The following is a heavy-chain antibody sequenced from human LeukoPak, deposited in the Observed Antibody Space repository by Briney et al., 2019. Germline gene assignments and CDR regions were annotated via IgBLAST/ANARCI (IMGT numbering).Heavy chain of an antibody. J-gene: IGHJ4*02. V-gene: IGHV3-30*18. D-gene: IGHD4-23*01. CDR1: GFTFSSYG. Sequence: PGRSLRLSCAASGFTFSSYGMHWVRQAPGKGLEWVAVISYDGSNKYYADSVRGRFTISRGNSKNTLYLQMNSLRAEDTAVYYCAKVADYGGNYDYWGQGTLVTVSS. CDR3: AKVADYGGNYDY. CDR2: ISYDGSNK.